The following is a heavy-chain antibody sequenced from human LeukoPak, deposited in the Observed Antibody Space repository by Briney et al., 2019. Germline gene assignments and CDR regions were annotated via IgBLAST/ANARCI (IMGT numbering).Heavy chain of an antibody. D-gene: IGHD4-23*01. CDR1: GFTFSSYE. Sequence: PGGSLRLSCAASGFTFSSYEMNWVRQAPGKGLEWVSYISSSGSTIYYADSVKGRFTISRDNAKNSLYLQMNSLRAEDTAVYYCARGRRTRATVVTAGGAFDIWGQGTMVTVSS. CDR3: ARGRRTRATVVTAGGAFDI. V-gene: IGHV3-48*03. J-gene: IGHJ3*02. CDR2: ISSSGSTI.